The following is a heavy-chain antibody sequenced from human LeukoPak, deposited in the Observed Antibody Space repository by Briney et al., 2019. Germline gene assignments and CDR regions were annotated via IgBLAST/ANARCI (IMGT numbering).Heavy chain of an antibody. Sequence: SETLSLTCAVSGGSISTNHWSWIRQPPGKGLEWIGYVFYSGNTNYHPSLKSRVTISVDTSKNHFYLKLSSVTAADTAMYYYARVGGGYDGYFDYWGQGTLVTVSS. J-gene: IGHJ4*02. D-gene: IGHD5-12*01. CDR3: ARVGGGYDGYFDY. V-gene: IGHV4-59*01. CDR1: GGSISTNH. CDR2: VFYSGNT.